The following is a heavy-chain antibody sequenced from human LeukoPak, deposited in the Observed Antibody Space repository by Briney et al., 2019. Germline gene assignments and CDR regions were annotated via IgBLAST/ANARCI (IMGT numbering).Heavy chain of an antibody. V-gene: IGHV1-2*02. J-gene: IGHJ4*02. CDR3: ARDLCHGGSCFHFDS. CDR2: INPDSGAT. D-gene: IGHD2-15*01. Sequence: ASVKVSCKTSGYTLTDYYVHWVRQAPGQGLGWLAWINPDSGATNLAQRFQGRVTMTRDTSVNTVHMELNRLRSDDTAVYYCARDLCHGGSCFHFDSWGQGTLVTVSS. CDR1: GYTLTDYY.